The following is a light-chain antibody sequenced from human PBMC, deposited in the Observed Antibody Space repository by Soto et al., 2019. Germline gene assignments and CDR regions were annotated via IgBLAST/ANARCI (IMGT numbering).Light chain of an antibody. CDR1: SSDIAGYNY. CDR2: QVT. CDR3: TSFTSTSSLYV. J-gene: IGLJ1*01. V-gene: IGLV2-14*01. Sequence: QSALTQPASVSGSPGQSITISCTGTSSDIAGYNYISWYQQHPGKAPKLMIYQVTIRPSGISNRFSGSKSGNTASLTISGLQAEDEADYFCTSFTSTSSLYVFGTGTKLTVL.